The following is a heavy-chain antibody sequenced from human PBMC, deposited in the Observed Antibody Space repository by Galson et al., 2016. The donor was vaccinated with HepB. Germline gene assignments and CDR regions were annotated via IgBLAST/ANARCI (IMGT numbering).Heavy chain of an antibody. V-gene: IGHV1-2*02. J-gene: IGHJ3*02. CDR3: ARDRCYDSSGHFAFDI. CDR2: INSNSGGT. D-gene: IGHD3-22*01. CDR1: GYTFTDYY. Sequence: SVKVSCKASGYTFTDYYMHWVRQAPGQGLEWMGWINSNSGGTNYEQKFQGRVTMTRDTSISTAYMELSRLRSDDTAVYYCARDRCYDSSGHFAFDIWGQGTMVTVSS.